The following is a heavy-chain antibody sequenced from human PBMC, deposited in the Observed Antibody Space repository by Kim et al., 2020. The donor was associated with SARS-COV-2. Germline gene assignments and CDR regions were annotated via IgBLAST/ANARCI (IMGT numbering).Heavy chain of an antibody. V-gene: IGHV4-31*03. CDR2: IYYSGST. CDR3: ARAPGNGAIVVVIDAFDI. CDR1: GGSISSGGYY. Sequence: SETLSLTYTVSGGSISSGGYYWSWIRQHPGKGLEWIGYIYYSGSTYYNPSLKSRVTISVDTSKNQFSLKLSSVTAADTAVYYCARAPGNGAIVVVIDAFDIWGQGTMVTVSS. D-gene: IGHD3-22*01. J-gene: IGHJ3*02.